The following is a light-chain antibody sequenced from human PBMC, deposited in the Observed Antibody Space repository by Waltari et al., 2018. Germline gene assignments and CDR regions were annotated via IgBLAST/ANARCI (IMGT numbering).Light chain of an antibody. CDR3: LQTNSLPFT. CDR1: QSVRNN. V-gene: IGKV3-15*01. Sequence: EIVMTQSPATLSVSPGERATLSCRASQSVRNNLVWYQQKPGQAPRLLIYGASTRVTGIPARFSGSGSGTEFTLTISSLQPEDFATYYCLQTNSLPFTFGGGTNVEIK. J-gene: IGKJ4*01. CDR2: GAS.